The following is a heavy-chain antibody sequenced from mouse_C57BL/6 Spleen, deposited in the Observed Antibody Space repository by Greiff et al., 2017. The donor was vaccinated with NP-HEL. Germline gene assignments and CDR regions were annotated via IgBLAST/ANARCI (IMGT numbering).Heavy chain of an antibody. CDR3: ARSDGYHGTMLAY. J-gene: IGHJ3*01. D-gene: IGHD2-3*01. V-gene: IGHV1-18*01. CDR1: GYTFTDYN. Sequence: VQLQQSGPELVKPGASVKIPCKASGYTFTDYNMDWVKQSHGKSLEWIGDINPNNGGTIYNQKFKGKATLTVDKSSSTAYMELRSLTSEDTAVYYCARSDGYHGTMLAYWGQGTLVTVSA. CDR2: INPNNGGT.